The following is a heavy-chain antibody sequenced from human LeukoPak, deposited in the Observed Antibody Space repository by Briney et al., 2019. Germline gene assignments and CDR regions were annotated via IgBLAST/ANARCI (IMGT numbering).Heavy chain of an antibody. V-gene: IGHV3-23*01. D-gene: IGHD2-21*01. CDR3: ARDYCGGPSGLNIQTLDS. J-gene: IGHJ4*02. CDR2: ISGSGGST. Sequence: GGSLRLSCAASGFTFSSYAMSWVRQAPGEGLEWVSAISGSGGSTYYADSVKGRFTISRDNAKNSLFLQMNSLGVEDTAIYYCARDYCGGPSGLNIQTLDSWGQGTLVTVSS. CDR1: GFTFSSYA.